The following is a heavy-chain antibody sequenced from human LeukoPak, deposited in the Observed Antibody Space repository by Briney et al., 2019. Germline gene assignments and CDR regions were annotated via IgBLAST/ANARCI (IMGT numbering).Heavy chain of an antibody. V-gene: IGHV3-23*01. CDR3: AKFFRVGGYSGSYFDY. D-gene: IGHD1-26*01. Sequence: QPGGSLRLSCAASGFTFSNYAMNWVRQAPGKGLEWVSAISGSGGSTYYADSVKGRFTISRDNSKNTLYLQMNSLRAEDTAVYYCAKFFRVGGYSGSYFDYWGQGTLVTVSS. CDR1: GFTFSNYA. J-gene: IGHJ4*02. CDR2: ISGSGGST.